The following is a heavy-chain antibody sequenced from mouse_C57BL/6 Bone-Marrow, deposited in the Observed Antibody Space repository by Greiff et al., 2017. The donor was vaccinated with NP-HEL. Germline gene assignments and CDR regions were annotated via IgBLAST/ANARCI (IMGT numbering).Heavy chain of an antibody. CDR1: GYTFTDYY. Sequence: VQLQQSGPVLVKPGASVKMSCKASGYTFTDYYMNWVKQSHGKSLEWIGVINPYNGGTSYNQKFKGKATLTVDKSSSTAYMELISLTSKDSAVYYCASSGYGYSEYFDVWGTATTVTASS. J-gene: IGHJ1*03. CDR2: INPYNGGT. D-gene: IGHD2-2*01. CDR3: ASSGYGYSEYFDV. V-gene: IGHV1-19*01.